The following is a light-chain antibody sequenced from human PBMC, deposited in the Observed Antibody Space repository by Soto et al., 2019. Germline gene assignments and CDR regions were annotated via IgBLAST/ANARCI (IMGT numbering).Light chain of an antibody. Sequence: QSALTQPASVSGSPGQSITLSCTGTSSDVGGYNYVSWYQQHPGKAPKLMIYDVSNRPSGVSNRFSGSKSGNTASLTISGLQAEDEADYYCNSYRAGSTYVFGTGTKLTV. V-gene: IGLV2-14*01. CDR1: SSDVGGYNY. J-gene: IGLJ1*01. CDR2: DVS. CDR3: NSYRAGSTYV.